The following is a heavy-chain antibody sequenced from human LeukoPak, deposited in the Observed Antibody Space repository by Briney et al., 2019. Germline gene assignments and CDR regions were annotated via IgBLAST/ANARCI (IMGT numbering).Heavy chain of an antibody. CDR2: IYYSGST. CDR3: ARDRNDFWSGYLF. Sequence: PSETLSLTCTVSGGSISSYYWSWIRQPPGKGLEWIGYIYYSGSTNYNPSLKSRVTISVDTSKNQFSLKLSSVTAADTAVYYCARDRNDFWSGYLFWGQGTLVTVSP. J-gene: IGHJ4*02. V-gene: IGHV4-59*01. CDR1: GGSISSYY. D-gene: IGHD3-3*01.